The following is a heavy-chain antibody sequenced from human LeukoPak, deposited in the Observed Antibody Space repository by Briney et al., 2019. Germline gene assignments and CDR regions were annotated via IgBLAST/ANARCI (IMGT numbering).Heavy chain of an antibody. CDR1: GSSFTSYW. J-gene: IGHJ4*02. CDR2: IYPGDSDT. Sequence: GESLKISCKDSGSSFTSYWIGWVRQMPGKGLEWMGIIYPGDSDTSYSPSFQGQVTISADKSINTAYLQWSSLKASDTAIYYCARRGEAMDPFDYWGQGTLVTVSS. CDR3: ARRGEAMDPFDY. V-gene: IGHV5-51*01. D-gene: IGHD5-18*01.